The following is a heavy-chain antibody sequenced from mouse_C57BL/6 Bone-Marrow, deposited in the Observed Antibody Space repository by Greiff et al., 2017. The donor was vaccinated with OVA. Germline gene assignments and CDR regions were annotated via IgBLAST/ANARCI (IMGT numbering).Heavy chain of an antibody. V-gene: IGHV1-81*01. CDR3: AREGGYYGYWYFDV. D-gene: IGHD2-3*01. CDR1: GYTFTSYG. J-gene: IGHJ1*03. Sequence: VQLVESGAELARPGASVKLSCKASGYTFTSYGISWVKQRTGQGLEWIGEIYPRSGNTYYNEKFKGKATLTADKSSSTAYMELRSLTSEDSAVYFCAREGGYYGYWYFDVWGTGTTVTVSS. CDR2: IYPRSGNT.